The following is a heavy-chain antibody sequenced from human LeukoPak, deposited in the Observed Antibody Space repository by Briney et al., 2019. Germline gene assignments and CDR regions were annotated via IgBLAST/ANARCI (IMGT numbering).Heavy chain of an antibody. CDR2: IKQDGSEK. Sequence: GGSLRLSCAASGFTFSSYWMSWVRQAPGKGLEWVANIKQDGSEKYYVDSVKGRFTISRDNAKNSLYLQMNSLRAEDTAVYYCARAKGSYYYGMDVWGQGTTVAVSS. V-gene: IGHV3-7*01. J-gene: IGHJ6*02. CDR1: GFTFSSYW. CDR3: ARAKGSYYYGMDV.